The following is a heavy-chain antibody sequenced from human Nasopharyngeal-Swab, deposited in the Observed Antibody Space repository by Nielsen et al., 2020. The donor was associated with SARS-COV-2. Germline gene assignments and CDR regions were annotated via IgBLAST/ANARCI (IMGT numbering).Heavy chain of an antibody. D-gene: IGHD4-17*01. CDR1: GVTFSSYS. CDR3: ARRYGDYEGSFEY. J-gene: IGHJ4*02. Sequence: GESLKISCAASGVTFSSYSMNWVRQAPGKGLEWVSYISTSSSTIYYADSVKGRFTISRDNARNSLYLQMNSLRDEDTAVYYCARRYGDYEGSFEYWGQGTLVTGSS. V-gene: IGHV3-48*02. CDR2: ISTSSSTI.